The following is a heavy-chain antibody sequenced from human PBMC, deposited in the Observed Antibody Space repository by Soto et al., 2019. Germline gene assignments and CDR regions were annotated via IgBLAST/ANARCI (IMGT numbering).Heavy chain of an antibody. CDR2: IYSGGST. J-gene: IGHJ3*02. Sequence: EVQLVESGGGLVQPGGSLRLSCAASGFTVSSNYMSWVRQAPGKGLEWVSVIYSGGSTYYADSVKGRFTISRHNSKNTLNLQMNSLRAEDTAVYYCARLIPFGDYGVNAFEIWGQGTMVTVSS. D-gene: IGHD3-10*01. CDR3: ARLIPFGDYGVNAFEI. CDR1: GFTVSSNY. V-gene: IGHV3-53*04.